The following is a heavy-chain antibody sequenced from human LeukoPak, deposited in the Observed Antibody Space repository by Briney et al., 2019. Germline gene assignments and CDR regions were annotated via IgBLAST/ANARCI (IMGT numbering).Heavy chain of an antibody. V-gene: IGHV4-59*08. J-gene: IGHJ6*02. CDR1: GGSISSYY. D-gene: IGHD3-10*01. CDR2: IYYSGST. CDR3: ARVPGFGNYYCGMDV. Sequence: SETLSLTCTVSGGSISSYYWSWIRQPPGKGLEWIGYIYYSGSTNYNPSLKSRVTISVDTSKNQFSLKLSSVTAADTAVYYCARVPGFGNYYCGMDVWGQGTTVTVSS.